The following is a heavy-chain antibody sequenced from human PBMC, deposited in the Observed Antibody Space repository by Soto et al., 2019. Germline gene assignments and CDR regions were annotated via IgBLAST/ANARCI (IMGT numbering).Heavy chain of an antibody. V-gene: IGHV1-18*01. CDR2: ISAYNGNT. D-gene: IGHD6-6*01. CDR3: ARHRVAARPPYYYYYGMDV. CDR1: GYTFTSYG. J-gene: IGHJ6*02. Sequence: ASVKVSCKASGYTFTSYGISWVRQAPGQGLEWMGWISAYNGNTSYAQKLQGRVTMTTDTSTSTAYMELRSLRSDDTAMYYCARHRVAARPPYYYYYGMDVWGQGTTVTVSS.